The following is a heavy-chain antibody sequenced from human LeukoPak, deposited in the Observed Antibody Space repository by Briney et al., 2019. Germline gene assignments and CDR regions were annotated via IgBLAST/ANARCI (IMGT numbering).Heavy chain of an antibody. CDR1: GGSFSGYY. V-gene: IGHV4-34*01. CDR3: ARGPYSSSWYTDY. CDR2: INHSGST. D-gene: IGHD6-13*01. J-gene: IGHJ4*02. Sequence: SETLSLTCAVYGGSFSGYYWSWIRQPPGKGLEWIGEINHSGSTNYNPSLKSRVTISVDTSKNQFSLKLSSVTAADTAVYYCARGPYSSSWYTDYWGQGTVVTVSS.